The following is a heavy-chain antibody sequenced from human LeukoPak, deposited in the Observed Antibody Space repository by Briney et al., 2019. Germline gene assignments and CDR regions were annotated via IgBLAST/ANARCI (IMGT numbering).Heavy chain of an antibody. V-gene: IGHV3-48*03. CDR2: ISSSGSTI. CDR1: GFTFSSYE. J-gene: IGHJ6*03. CDR3: ARHRGNDRGCYYYYMDV. Sequence: GGSLRLSCAASGFTFSSYEMNWVRQAPGKGLEWVPYISSSGSTIYYADSVKGRFTISRDNAKNSLYLQMNSLRAEDAAVYYCARHRGNDRGCYYYYMDVWGKGTTVTISS. D-gene: IGHD1-1*01.